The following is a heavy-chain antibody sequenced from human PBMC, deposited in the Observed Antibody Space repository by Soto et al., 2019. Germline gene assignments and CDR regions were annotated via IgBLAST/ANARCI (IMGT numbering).Heavy chain of an antibody. D-gene: IGHD2-15*01. V-gene: IGHV4-39*01. CDR2: IYYSGST. CDR3: ARHRVYCSGGSCWGWYFAL. Sequence: QLQLQESGPGLVKPSETMSLTCTVSGGSISSSSYYWGWIRKPPGKGLEWMGSIYYSGSTYYNPSLKSRVTISVGTSKNQFSPKLSSGTAADTAGYYCARHRVYCSGGSCWGWYFALWGRGTMVTVSS. CDR1: GGSISSSSYY. J-gene: IGHJ2*01.